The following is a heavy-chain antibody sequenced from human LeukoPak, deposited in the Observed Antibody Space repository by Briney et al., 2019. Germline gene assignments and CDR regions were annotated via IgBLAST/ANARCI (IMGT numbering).Heavy chain of an antibody. CDR1: GFTFSSYG. Sequence: GGSLRLSCAASGFTFSSYGMHWVRQAPGKGLEGVAVIWYDGSNKYYADSVKGRFTISRDNSKNTLYLQMNSLRAEDTAVYYCARDGLDYSNYGNYYYYGMDVWGQGTTVTVSS. CDR2: IWYDGSNK. D-gene: IGHD4-11*01. V-gene: IGHV3-33*01. CDR3: ARDGLDYSNYGNYYYYGMDV. J-gene: IGHJ6*02.